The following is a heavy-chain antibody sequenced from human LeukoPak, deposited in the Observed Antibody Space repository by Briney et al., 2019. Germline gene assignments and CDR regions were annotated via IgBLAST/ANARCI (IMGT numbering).Heavy chain of an antibody. CDR2: INSDGSST. D-gene: IGHD5-24*01. V-gene: IGHV3-74*01. J-gene: IGHJ6*02. Sequence: GGSLRLSCAASGFTCSSYWMHWVRQAPGKGLVWVSRINSDGSSTSYADSVKGRFTISRDNAKNTLYLQMNSLRAEDTAVYYCASELRPRRREVYYYGMDVWGQGTTVTVSS. CDR3: ASELRPRRREVYYYGMDV. CDR1: GFTCSSYW.